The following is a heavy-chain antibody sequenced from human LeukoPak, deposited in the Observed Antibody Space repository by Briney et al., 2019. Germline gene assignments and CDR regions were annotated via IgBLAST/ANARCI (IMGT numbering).Heavy chain of an antibody. Sequence: ASVKVSCKASGCTFTSYYMHGVRQAPGQGLEGMGIINPSGGSTSHAQKFQGRVTMTRDMSTTTVYMELSSLSSEDTAVYYCARDRDIVVVPAATGWFDPWGQGTLVTVSS. CDR1: GCTFTSYY. CDR2: INPSGGST. J-gene: IGHJ5*02. D-gene: IGHD2-2*01. V-gene: IGHV1-46*01. CDR3: ARDRDIVVVPAATGWFDP.